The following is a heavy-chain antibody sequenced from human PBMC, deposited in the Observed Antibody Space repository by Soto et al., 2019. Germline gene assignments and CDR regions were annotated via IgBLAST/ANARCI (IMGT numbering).Heavy chain of an antibody. CDR1: GFTFSSYS. CDR3: AKAFYGSGSSSEPFDY. CDR2: ISSSSSTI. D-gene: IGHD3-10*01. V-gene: IGHV3-48*02. Sequence: PGGSLRLSCAATGFTFSSYSMNWVRQAPGKGLEWVSYISSSSSTIYYADSVKGRFTISRDNAKNTLYLQMNSLRDEDTAVYYCAKAFYGSGSSSEPFDYWGQGPLVTVS. J-gene: IGHJ4*02.